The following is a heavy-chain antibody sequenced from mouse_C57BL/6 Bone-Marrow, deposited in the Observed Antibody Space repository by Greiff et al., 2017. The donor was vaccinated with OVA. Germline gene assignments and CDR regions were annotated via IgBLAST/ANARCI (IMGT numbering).Heavy chain of an antibody. Sequence: EVKFVESGGGLVKPGGSLKLSCAASGFTFSSYAMSWVRQTPEKRLEWVATISDGGSYTYYPDNVKGRFTISRDNAKNNLYLQMSHLKSEDTAMYYCASIYWYFDVWGTGTTVTVSS. J-gene: IGHJ1*03. CDR2: ISDGGSYT. CDR3: ASIYWYFDV. CDR1: GFTFSSYA. V-gene: IGHV5-4*03.